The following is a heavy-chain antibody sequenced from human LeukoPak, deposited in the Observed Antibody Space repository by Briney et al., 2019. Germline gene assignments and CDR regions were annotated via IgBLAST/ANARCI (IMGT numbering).Heavy chain of an antibody. CDR3: ARGSGIITGIDE. CDR2: IKDDGSHT. V-gene: IGHV3-74*01. D-gene: IGHD6-25*01. Sequence: GGSLRLSCAASGFTFSSYWMYWVRQAPGKGLVWVSRIKDDGSHTNYADSVKGRFTISRDNAKNTLSLQMNSLRAEDTAVYYCARGSGIITGIDEWGQGTLVTVSS. J-gene: IGHJ4*02. CDR1: GFTFSSYW.